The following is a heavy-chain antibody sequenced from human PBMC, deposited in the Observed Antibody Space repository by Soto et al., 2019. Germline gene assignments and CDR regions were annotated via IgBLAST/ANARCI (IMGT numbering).Heavy chain of an antibody. CDR3: ATDKAGMVHDPFDI. CDR2: IIPLFGTT. CDR1: GGTLNNYG. D-gene: IGHD6-19*01. J-gene: IGHJ3*02. V-gene: IGHV1-69*12. Sequence: QVQLVQSGAEVKKPGSSVKVSCKASGGTLNNYGFSWVRQAPGQGLEWMGGIIPLFGTTNYAQKFQGRVTITADESTSTAYMRLSSLRSEDTAVYYCATDKAGMVHDPFDIWGQGTMVTVSS.